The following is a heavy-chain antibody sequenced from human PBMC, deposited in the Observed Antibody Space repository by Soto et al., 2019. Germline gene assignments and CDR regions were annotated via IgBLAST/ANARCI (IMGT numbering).Heavy chain of an antibody. CDR3: ARVVIRFLENWFDP. CDR1: GGSISSGGYY. CDR2: IYYSGST. V-gene: IGHV4-31*03. J-gene: IGHJ5*02. D-gene: IGHD3-3*01. Sequence: SETLSLTCTVSGGSISSGGYYWSWIRQHPGKGLEWIGYIYYSGSTYYNPSLKSRVTISVDTSKNQFSLKLSSVTAADTAVYYCARVVIRFLENWFDPWGQGTLVTVSS.